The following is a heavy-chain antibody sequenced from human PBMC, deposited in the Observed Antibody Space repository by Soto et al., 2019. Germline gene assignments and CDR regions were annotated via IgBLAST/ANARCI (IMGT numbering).Heavy chain of an antibody. Sequence: SETLSLTCTVSGGSMSSGGYYWSWIRQHPGKGLEWIGYIYYSGSTYYNPSLKSRVTISVDTSKNQFSLKLSSVTAADTAVYYCARDRDYGDLNGWFDPWGQGTLVTVS. V-gene: IGHV4-31*03. CDR3: ARDRDYGDLNGWFDP. D-gene: IGHD4-17*01. CDR1: GGSMSSGGYY. CDR2: IYYSGST. J-gene: IGHJ5*02.